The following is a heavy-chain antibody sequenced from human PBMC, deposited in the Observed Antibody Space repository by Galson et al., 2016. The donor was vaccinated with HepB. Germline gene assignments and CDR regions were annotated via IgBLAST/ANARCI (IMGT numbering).Heavy chain of an antibody. Sequence: SLRLSCAASGFRFSSFGMHWVRQAPGKGLEWVALIWYDGGQENHADSVKGRFTISRDNSRNTLFLQMDSLRVEDTAVYYCVRGMKTWGSLDSWGQGTLVIVSS. J-gene: IGHJ4*02. CDR3: VRGMKTWGSLDS. V-gene: IGHV3-33*01. CDR1: GFRFSSFG. D-gene: IGHD3-16*01. CDR2: IWYDGGQE.